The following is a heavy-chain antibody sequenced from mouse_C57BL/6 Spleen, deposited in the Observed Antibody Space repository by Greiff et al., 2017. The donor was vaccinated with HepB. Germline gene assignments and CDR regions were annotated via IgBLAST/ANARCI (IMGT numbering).Heavy chain of an antibody. CDR3: TKTAQYYYAMDY. CDR2: IYPGDGDT. Sequence: QVQLQQSGAELVKRGASVKISCKASGYAFSSYWMNWVKQRPGKGLEWIGQIYPGDGDTNYNGKFKGKATLTADKSSSTAYMQLSSLTSEDSAVYFCTKTAQYYYAMDYWGQGTSVTVSS. J-gene: IGHJ4*01. CDR1: GYAFSSYW. D-gene: IGHD3-2*02. V-gene: IGHV1-80*01.